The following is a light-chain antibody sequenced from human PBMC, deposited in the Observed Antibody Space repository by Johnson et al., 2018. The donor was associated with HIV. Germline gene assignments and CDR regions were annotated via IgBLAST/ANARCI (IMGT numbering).Light chain of an antibody. CDR1: SSNIGNNY. CDR3: ATWDSSLSAYV. Sequence: QSVLSQPPSVSAAPGQKVTISCSGSSSNIGNNYVSWYQQLPRTAPKLLIYDNDKRPSGIPDRFSASKSGSSATLGITGLQTGDEADYYCATWDSSLSAYVFGPGTKVTIL. V-gene: IGLV1-51*01. J-gene: IGLJ1*01. CDR2: DND.